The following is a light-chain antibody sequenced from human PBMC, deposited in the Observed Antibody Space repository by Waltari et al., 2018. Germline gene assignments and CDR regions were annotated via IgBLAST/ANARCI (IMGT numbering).Light chain of an antibody. V-gene: IGLV1-47*01. Sequence: SVLPEPASASGTPGQRVTIPFYGSSSKSGGHYVTLYQQLPGTSPKVLIYRNNQRPSGVPDRFSGSRSGTSASLAIGGLRSEDEADYYCAAWDDSLTGVVLGGGTKLTVL. J-gene: IGLJ2*01. CDR2: RNN. CDR3: AAWDDSLTGVV. CDR1: SSKSGGHY.